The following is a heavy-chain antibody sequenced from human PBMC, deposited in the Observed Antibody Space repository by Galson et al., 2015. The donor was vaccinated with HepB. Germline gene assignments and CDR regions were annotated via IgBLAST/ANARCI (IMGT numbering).Heavy chain of an antibody. CDR2: IKSKTDGGTT. CDR3: TTDSLIAVAGHYYYYGMDV. J-gene: IGHJ6*02. D-gene: IGHD6-19*01. V-gene: IGHV3-15*01. CDR1: GFTFSNAW. Sequence: SLRLSCAASGFTFSNAWMSWVRQAPGKGLEWVGRIKSKTDGGTTDYAAPVKGRFTISRDDSKNTLYLQMNSLKTEDTAVYYCTTDSLIAVAGHYYYYGMDVWGQGTTVTVSS.